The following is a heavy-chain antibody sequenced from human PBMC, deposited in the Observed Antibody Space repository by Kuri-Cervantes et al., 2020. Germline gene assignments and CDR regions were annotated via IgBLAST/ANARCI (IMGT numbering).Heavy chain of an antibody. CDR2: IYHSGST. Sequence: GSLRLSCTVSGGSISSYYWSWIRQPPGKGLEWIGYIYHSGSTAYNPSLKSRVTISVDTSKNQFSLKLSSVTAADTAVYYCAREQYSSSWSYYMDVWGKGTTVTVSS. CDR1: GGSISSYY. CDR3: AREQYSSSWSYYMDV. D-gene: IGHD6-13*01. V-gene: IGHV4-59*01. J-gene: IGHJ6*03.